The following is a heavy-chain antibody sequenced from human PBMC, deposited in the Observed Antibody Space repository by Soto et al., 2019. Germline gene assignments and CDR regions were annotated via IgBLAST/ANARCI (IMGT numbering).Heavy chain of an antibody. J-gene: IGHJ4*02. CDR2: ISWNSGSI. V-gene: IGHV3-9*01. D-gene: IGHD2-15*01. CDR1: GFTFDDYA. Sequence: GGSLRLSCAASGFTFDDYAMHWVRQAPGKGLEWVSGISWNSGSIGYADSVKGRFTISRDNAKNSLYLQMNSLRAEETALYYCAKDLGGYCSGGSCYMFDYWGQGTLVTVSS. CDR3: AKDLGGYCSGGSCYMFDY.